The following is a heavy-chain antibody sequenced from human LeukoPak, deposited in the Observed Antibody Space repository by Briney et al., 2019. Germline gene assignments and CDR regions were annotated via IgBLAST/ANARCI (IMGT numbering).Heavy chain of an antibody. CDR1: GYTFTSYY. D-gene: IGHD3-10*01. Sequence: GASVKVSCKASGYTFTSYYMHWVRQAPGQGLEWVGIINPSGGSPTYAQKFRGRLTMTRDTSTSTVYMELSSLRSEDTAVYYCARGLGSESYYGSWGQGTLVTVSS. V-gene: IGHV1-46*01. J-gene: IGHJ5*02. CDR2: INPSGGSP. CDR3: ARGLGSESYYGS.